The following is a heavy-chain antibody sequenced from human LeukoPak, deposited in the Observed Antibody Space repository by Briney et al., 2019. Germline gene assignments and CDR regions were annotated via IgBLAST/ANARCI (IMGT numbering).Heavy chain of an antibody. CDR1: GDSVSSNSAA. J-gene: IGHJ4*02. CDR2: TYYRSKWYN. V-gene: IGHV6-1*01. CDR3: ARGSGYDFNFDY. Sequence: SQTLSLTCATSGDSVSSNSAAWNWIRQSPSRGLEWLGRTYYRSKWYNDYAVSVKSRITINPDTSKNQFSLQLNSVTPEDAAVYYCARGSGYDFNFDYWGQGTLVTVSS. D-gene: IGHD5-12*01.